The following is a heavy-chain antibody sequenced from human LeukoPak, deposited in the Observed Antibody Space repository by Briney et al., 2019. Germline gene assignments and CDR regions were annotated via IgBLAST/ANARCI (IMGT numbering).Heavy chain of an antibody. CDR2: IYYSGST. D-gene: IGHD2-2*01. Sequence: PSETLSLTCAVYGGSFSGYYWSWIRQPPGKGLEWIGYIYYSGSTYYNPSLKSRVTISVDTSKNQFSLKLSSVTAADTAVYYCATMRYCSSTSCYRPNYYGMDVWGQGTTVTVSS. V-gene: IGHV4-59*06. CDR1: GGSFSGYY. J-gene: IGHJ6*02. CDR3: ATMRYCSSTSCYRPNYYGMDV.